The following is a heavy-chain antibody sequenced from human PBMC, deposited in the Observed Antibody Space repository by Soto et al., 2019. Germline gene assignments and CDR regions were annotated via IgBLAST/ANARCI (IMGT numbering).Heavy chain of an antibody. Sequence: GGSLRLSCAASGFTFSGSAMHWVRQASGKGLEWVGRIRSKANSYATAYAASVKGRFTTSREDSKNTAYLQMNSLKTEDTAVYYCTSDIAVAGCWGQGTLVTVSS. D-gene: IGHD6-19*01. V-gene: IGHV3-73*01. CDR3: TSDIAVAGC. J-gene: IGHJ4*02. CDR1: GFTFSGSA. CDR2: IRSKANSYAT.